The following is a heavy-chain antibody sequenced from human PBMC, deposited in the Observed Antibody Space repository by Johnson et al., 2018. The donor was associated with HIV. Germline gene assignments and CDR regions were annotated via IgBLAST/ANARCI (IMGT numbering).Heavy chain of an antibody. CDR3: ARAINDALDI. J-gene: IGHJ3*02. CDR2: ITSSGTSS. V-gene: IGHV3-11*04. CDR1: GFTFSDYY. Sequence: QVQLVESGGGLVKPGGSLRLSCAASGFTFSDYYMIWIRQAPGKGLEWLSYITSSGTSSYYADSVKGRLTISRDNAKNSLYLQMISLRAEDTAVYFCARAINDALDIWGQGTMVTVSP.